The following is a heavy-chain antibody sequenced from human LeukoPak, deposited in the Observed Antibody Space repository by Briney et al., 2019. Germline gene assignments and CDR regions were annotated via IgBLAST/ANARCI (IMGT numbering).Heavy chain of an antibody. CDR1: GYTLTELS. D-gene: IGHD2-2*01. CDR2: FDPEDGET. CDR3: ATLGYCSSTSCSDLGY. J-gene: IGHJ4*02. V-gene: IGHV1-24*01. Sequence: ASVKVSCKVSGYTLTELSMHWVRQAPGKGLEWMGGFDPEDGETIYAQKFQGRVTMTEDTSTDTAYMELSSLRSEDTAVYYCATLGYCSSTSCSDLGYWGQGTLVTVSS.